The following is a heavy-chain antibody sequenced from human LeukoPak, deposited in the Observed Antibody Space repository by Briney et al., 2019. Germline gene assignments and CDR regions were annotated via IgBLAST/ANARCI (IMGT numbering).Heavy chain of an antibody. J-gene: IGHJ4*02. V-gene: IGHV4-39*07. Sequence: SETLSLTCTVSGGSISSSSYYWGWIRQPPGKGLEWIGSIYYSGSTYYNPSLKSRVTISVDTSKNQFSLKLSSVTAADTAVYYCASYSSGLRFDYWGQGTLVTASS. CDR2: IYYSGST. D-gene: IGHD3-22*01. CDR3: ASYSSGLRFDY. CDR1: GGSISSSSYY.